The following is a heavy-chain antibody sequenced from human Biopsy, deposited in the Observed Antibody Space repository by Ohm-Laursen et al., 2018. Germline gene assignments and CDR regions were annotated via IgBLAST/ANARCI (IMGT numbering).Heavy chain of an antibody. CDR2: NIPILGTG. J-gene: IGHJ1*01. CDR1: GGTFCNYG. Sequence: GAAVKVSCKAPGGTFCNYGVNWVRQAPGQGLEWLGGNIPILGTGNYAQKFQDRVTVVADTSTSTATMELRSLRSDDTAVYYCATKLTGYFHHWGQGTLVIVSS. CDR3: ATKLTGYFHH. D-gene: IGHD3-9*01. V-gene: IGHV1-69*06.